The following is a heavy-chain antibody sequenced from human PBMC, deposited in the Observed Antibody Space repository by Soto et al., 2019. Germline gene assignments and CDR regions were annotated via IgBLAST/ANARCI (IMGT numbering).Heavy chain of an antibody. CDR2: ISYDGSNK. V-gene: IGHV3-30*18. CDR3: AKDLRFLEWLPQTLGY. CDR1: GFTFSSYG. J-gene: IGHJ4*02. Sequence: GSLRLSCAASGFTFSSYGMHWVRQAPGKGLEWVAVISYDGSNKYYADSVKGRFTISRDNSKNTLYLQMNSLRAEDTAVYYCAKDLRFLEWLPQTLGYWGQGTLVTVSS. D-gene: IGHD3-3*01.